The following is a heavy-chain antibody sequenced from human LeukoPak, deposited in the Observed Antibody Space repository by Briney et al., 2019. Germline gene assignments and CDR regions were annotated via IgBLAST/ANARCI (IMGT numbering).Heavy chain of an antibody. V-gene: IGHV4-39*01. D-gene: IGHD1-26*01. CDR2: IYHSEST. J-gene: IGHJ4*02. CDR1: GGSISSSSYY. CDR3: ASSSIYSGSYYLDY. Sequence: SETLSLTCTVSGGSISSSSYYWGWIRQPPGKGLEWIGSIYHSESTYYNPSLKSRVTISVDTSKNQFSLRLNSVTAADTAMYYCASSSIYSGSYYLDYWGQGTLVTVSS.